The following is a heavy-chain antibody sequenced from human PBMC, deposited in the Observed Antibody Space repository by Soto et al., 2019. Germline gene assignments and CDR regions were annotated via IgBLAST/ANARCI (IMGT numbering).Heavy chain of an antibody. V-gene: IGHV2-5*02. CDR2: IYWDDAK. CDR1: GFSLSTSRVG. J-gene: IGHJ4*02. Sequence: QITLKESGPTLVKPTQTLTLTCTFSGFSLSTSRVGVGLIRQPPGKALEWLAVIYWDDAKTYRPSLKSRLTITTDTSKNQVALTMTNMDPVDTAPYYCAHAYGGRSLYWGQGTLVTVSS. CDR3: AHAYGGRSLY. D-gene: IGHD1-26*01.